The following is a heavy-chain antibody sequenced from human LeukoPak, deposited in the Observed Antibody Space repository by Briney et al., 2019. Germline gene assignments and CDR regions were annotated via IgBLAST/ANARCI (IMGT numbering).Heavy chain of an antibody. J-gene: IGHJ6*03. CDR3: AKDGTSYYYGSGSFPAHYYYYYMDV. CDR1: GYTFTSYY. CDR2: INPSGGRT. Sequence: ASVKVSCKASGYTFTSYYMHWVRQAPGQGLEWMGIINPSGGRTSYAQKFQGRVTMTRDMSTSTVYMELSSLRAEDTAVYYCAKDGTSYYYGSGSFPAHYYYYYMDVWGKGTTVTISS. V-gene: IGHV1-46*01. D-gene: IGHD3-10*01.